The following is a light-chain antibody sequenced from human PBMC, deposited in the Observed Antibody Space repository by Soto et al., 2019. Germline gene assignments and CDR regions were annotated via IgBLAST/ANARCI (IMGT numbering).Light chain of an antibody. CDR2: DAS. J-gene: IGKJ1*01. CDR3: QQYNTYPRT. V-gene: IGKV1-5*01. Sequence: DIHMTQSPSTLSASVGDRVTITCRASQRISSWLAWYQQKPGKAPKLLIYDASNSESGVPSRFSGSGSGTEFIFTISSLQPDDFAIYYCQQYNTYPRTFGQGTKV. CDR1: QRISSW.